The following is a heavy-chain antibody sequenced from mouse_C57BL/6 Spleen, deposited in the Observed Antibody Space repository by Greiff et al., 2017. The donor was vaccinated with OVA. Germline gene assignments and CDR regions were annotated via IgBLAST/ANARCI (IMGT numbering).Heavy chain of an antibody. D-gene: IGHD4-1*01. CDR2: INPNNGGT. Sequence: EVQLQQSGPELVKPGASVKIPCKASGYTFTDYNMDWVKQSHGKSLEWIGDINPNNGGTIYNQKFKGKATLTVDKSSSTAYRELRSLTSEDTAVYYCARRGNWDWYYFDYWGQGTTLTVSS. J-gene: IGHJ2*01. CDR3: ARRGNWDWYYFDY. V-gene: IGHV1-18*01. CDR1: GYTFTDYN.